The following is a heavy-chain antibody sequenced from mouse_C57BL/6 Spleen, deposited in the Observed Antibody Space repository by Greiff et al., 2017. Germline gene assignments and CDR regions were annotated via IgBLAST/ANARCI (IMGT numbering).Heavy chain of an antibody. D-gene: IGHD6-1*01. CDR2: IDPETGGT. Sequence: VKLQESGAELVRPGASVTLSCKASGYTFTDYEMHWVKQTPVHGLEWIGAIDPETGGTAYNQKFKGKAILTADKSSSTAYMELRSLTSEDSAVXYCTRSLQPYYAMDYWGQGTSVTVSS. CDR3: TRSLQPYYAMDY. CDR1: GYTFTDYE. J-gene: IGHJ4*01. V-gene: IGHV1-15*01.